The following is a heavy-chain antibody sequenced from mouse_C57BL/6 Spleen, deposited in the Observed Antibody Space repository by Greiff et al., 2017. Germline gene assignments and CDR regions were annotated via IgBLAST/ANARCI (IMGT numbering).Heavy chain of an antibody. CDR2: IDPSDSYT. D-gene: IGHD1-1*01. CDR1: GYTFTSYW. J-gene: IGHJ3*01. Sequence: QVQLKQPGAELVKPGASVKLSCKASGYTFTSYWMQWVKQRPGQGLEWIGEIDPSDSYTNYNQKFKGKATLTVDTSSSTAYMQLSSLTSEDSAVYYCARSANYYGSSAWFAYWGQGTLVTVSA. CDR3: ARSANYYGSSAWFAY. V-gene: IGHV1-50*01.